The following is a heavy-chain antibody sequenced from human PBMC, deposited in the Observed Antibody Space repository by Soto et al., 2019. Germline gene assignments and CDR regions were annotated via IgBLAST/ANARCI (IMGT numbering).Heavy chain of an antibody. J-gene: IGHJ5*02. CDR2: INWDDDK. CDR1: GISLSITRVG. Sequence: QITLKESGPALVKPTQTLTLTCTFSGISLSITRVGVGWIRESAGKALEWLALINWDDDKHYRPSLRSRLTITKDTFTNPVVLTMTNMDPVDTASYYCAHRRASDGGDWFDTWGQGTLVTVSS. CDR3: AHRRASDGGDWFDT. V-gene: IGHV2-5*02. D-gene: IGHD3-10*01.